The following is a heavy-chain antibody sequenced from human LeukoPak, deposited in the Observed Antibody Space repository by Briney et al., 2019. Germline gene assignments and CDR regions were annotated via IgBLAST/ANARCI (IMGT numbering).Heavy chain of an antibody. CDR3: ARDFYGGNSDY. Sequence: PGGSLRLSFAASGFTFSSYWMSWVRQAPGKGLGWVANIKQDGSEKYYVDSVKGRFTISRDNAKNSLYLQMNSLRAEDTAVYYCARDFYGGNSDYWGQGTLVTVSS. V-gene: IGHV3-7*01. J-gene: IGHJ4*02. CDR2: IKQDGSEK. CDR1: GFTFSSYW. D-gene: IGHD4-23*01.